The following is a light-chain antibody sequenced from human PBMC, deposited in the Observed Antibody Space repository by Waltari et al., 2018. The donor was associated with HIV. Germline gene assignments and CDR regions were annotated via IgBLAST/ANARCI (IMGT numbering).Light chain of an antibody. CDR3: QQYNNWPLT. V-gene: IGKV3-15*01. CDR2: GAS. J-gene: IGKJ4*01. Sequence: IVLTQSPVSLSLSPGERATLSCRASQSVSSNLVSYQQKPAHAPTLLIYGASTRATRIPATFSGSGSGTEFTLTISNLQSEDYAVYYCQQYNNWPLTFGGGTKVEIK. CDR1: QSVSSN.